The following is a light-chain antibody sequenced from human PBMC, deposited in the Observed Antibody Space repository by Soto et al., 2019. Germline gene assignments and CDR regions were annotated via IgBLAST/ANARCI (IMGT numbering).Light chain of an antibody. V-gene: IGKV2-30*01. J-gene: IGKJ3*01. CDR1: QSLVYSDGKTY. CDR3: MKNIYLPFT. Sequence: DVVMTQSPLSLPVTLGQPASISCRSSQSLVYSDGKTYLSWCHQRPGQSPRRLIYQASTRDTGVPVRFTGSGSGTDFTLTISRVEADDVGVYFCMKNIYLPFTFGPGTKVDF. CDR2: QAS.